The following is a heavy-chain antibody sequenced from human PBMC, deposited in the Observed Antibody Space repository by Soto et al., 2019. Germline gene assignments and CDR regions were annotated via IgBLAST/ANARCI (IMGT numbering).Heavy chain of an antibody. J-gene: IGHJ6*02. D-gene: IGHD4-17*01. CDR2: IYYRGST. CDR1: GGSIRSISYY. Sequence: SEALSLTRTVSGGSIRSISYYLGWIRQPPGNGLEGIGSIYYRGSTYYNQSLKSRDTISVETSKNQSSLKLSTVTDADTAVYYCARNGFNPDYGDYVGIASSGLDFWGQGTPVTVSS. V-gene: IGHV4-39*01. CDR3: ARNGFNPDYGDYVGIASSGLDF.